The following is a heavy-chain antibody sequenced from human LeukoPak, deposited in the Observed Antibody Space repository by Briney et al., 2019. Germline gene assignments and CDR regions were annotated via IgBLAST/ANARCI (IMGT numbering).Heavy chain of an antibody. J-gene: IGHJ4*02. D-gene: IGHD3-10*01. V-gene: IGHV4-30-2*01. CDR3: ARVPSQGGSGSYYYFDY. CDR1: GGSISSGGYS. CDR2: IYHSGST. Sequence: SETLSLTCAVSGGSISSGGYSWSWIRQPPGKGLEWIGYIYHSGSTYYNPSLKSRVTISVDRSKNQFSLKLSSVTAADTAVYYCARVPSQGGSGSYYYFDYWGQGTLVTVSS.